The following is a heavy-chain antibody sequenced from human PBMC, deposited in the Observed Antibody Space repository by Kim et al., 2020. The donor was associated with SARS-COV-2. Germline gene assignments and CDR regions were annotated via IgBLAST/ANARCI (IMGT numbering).Heavy chain of an antibody. CDR2: IKRKTDGGTT. CDR1: GFTFSNAW. CDR3: TTRKLTGIEY. J-gene: IGHJ4*02. D-gene: IGHD7-27*01. V-gene: IGHV3-15*01. Sequence: GGSPRLSCAASGFTFSNAWMSWVRQAPGKGLEWVGRIKRKTDGGTTDYATPVKGRFTISRDDSKNTLYLQMNSLKTEDTAVYYCTTRKLTGIEYLGQG.